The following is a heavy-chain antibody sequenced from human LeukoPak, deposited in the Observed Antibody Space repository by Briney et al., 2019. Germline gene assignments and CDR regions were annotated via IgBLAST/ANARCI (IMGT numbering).Heavy chain of an antibody. D-gene: IGHD2-15*01. Sequence: ASVKVSCKASGYTFTGYYMHWVRQAPGQGLEWMGIINPSGGSTSYAQKFQGRVTMTRDTSTSTVYMELSSLRSEDTAVYYCARGYCSGGSCYLDAFDIWGQGTMVTVSS. CDR3: ARGYCSGGSCYLDAFDI. CDR1: GYTFTGYY. CDR2: INPSGGST. V-gene: IGHV1-46*01. J-gene: IGHJ3*02.